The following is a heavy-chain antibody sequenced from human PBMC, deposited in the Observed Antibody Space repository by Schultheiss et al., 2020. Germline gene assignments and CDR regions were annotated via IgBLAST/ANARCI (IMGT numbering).Heavy chain of an antibody. V-gene: IGHV3-30*03. CDR2: ISYDGSNK. Sequence: GSLRLSCAASGFTFSSYGMHWVRQAPGKGLEWVAVISYDGSNKYYADSVKGRFTISRDNAKNSLYLQMNSLRAEDTAVYYCARGGGLGLDGYKDYWGQGTLVTVAS. J-gene: IGHJ4*02. CDR3: ARGGGLGLDGYKDY. CDR1: GFTFSSYG. D-gene: IGHD5-24*01.